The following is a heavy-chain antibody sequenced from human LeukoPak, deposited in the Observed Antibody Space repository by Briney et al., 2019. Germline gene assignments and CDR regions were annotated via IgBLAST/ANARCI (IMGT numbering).Heavy chain of an antibody. D-gene: IGHD3-10*01. CDR3: ARGARGVSGYYFEF. CDR1: GFTFDDYG. J-gene: IGHJ4*02. Sequence: GGSLRLSCAASGFTFDDYGMSWVRQAPGKGLEWVSGINWNGGSTGYADSVKGRFTISRDNAKNSLYLQMNSLRAEDTALYYCARGARGVSGYYFEFWGQGTLVTVSS. V-gene: IGHV3-20*04. CDR2: INWNGGST.